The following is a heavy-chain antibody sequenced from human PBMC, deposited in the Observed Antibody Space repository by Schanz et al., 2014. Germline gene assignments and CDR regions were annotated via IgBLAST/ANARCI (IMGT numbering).Heavy chain of an antibody. D-gene: IGHD2-21*01. V-gene: IGHV3-33*01. CDR2: IWFDGNNK. CDR1: GFTFSAYG. Sequence: QVQLVESGGGVVQPGRSLRLSCAASGFTFSAYGMHWVRQAPGKGLEWVAVIWFDGNNKFYADSVKGRFTISRDNSKNTLYLQMNSLRAEDTAVYYCARAVGGNSALEWFDPWGQGTLVTVSS. J-gene: IGHJ5*02. CDR3: ARAVGGNSALEWFDP.